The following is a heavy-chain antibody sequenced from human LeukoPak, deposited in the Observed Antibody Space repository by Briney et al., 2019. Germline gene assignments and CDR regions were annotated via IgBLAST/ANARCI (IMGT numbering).Heavy chain of an antibody. CDR3: ARDPYCSGGSCYYWMDY. D-gene: IGHD2-15*01. CDR2: ITGSGVGT. V-gene: IGHV3-23*01. Sequence: TGGSLRLSCAASGFTFSRSAMSWVRQAPGKGLEWVSCITGSGVGTYYADSVKGRFTISRDNSKNTLYLQMDSLRGEDTALYYCARDPYCSGGSCYYWMDYWGQGTLVTVSS. CDR1: GFTFSRSA. J-gene: IGHJ4*02.